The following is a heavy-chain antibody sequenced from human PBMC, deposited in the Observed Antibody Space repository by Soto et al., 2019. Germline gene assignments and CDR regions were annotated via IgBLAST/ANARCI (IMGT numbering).Heavy chain of an antibody. CDR2: ISGSGGST. CDR1: GFTFSSYA. J-gene: IGHJ4*02. Sequence: GGSLRLSCAASGFTFSSYAMSWVRQAPGKGLEWVSAISGSGGSTYYADSVKGRFTISRDNSKNTLYLQMNSLRAEDTAVYYCAKVGAIVDIVVVVAANFDYWGQGTLVTVSS. D-gene: IGHD2-15*01. V-gene: IGHV3-23*01. CDR3: AKVGAIVDIVVVVAANFDY.